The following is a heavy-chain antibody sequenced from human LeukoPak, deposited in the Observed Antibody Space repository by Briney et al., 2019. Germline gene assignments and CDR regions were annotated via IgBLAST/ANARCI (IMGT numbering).Heavy chain of an antibody. D-gene: IGHD4-11*01. CDR3: ARAAQIRDYSSNY. J-gene: IGHJ4*02. CDR2: FDPEDGET. CDR1: GYTLTELS. Sequence: GASVKVSCKVSGYTLTELSMHWVRQAPGKGLEWMGGFDPEDGETIYAQKFQGRVTMTRDTSTSTVYMELSSLRSEDTAVYYCARAAQIRDYSSNYWGQGTLVTVSS. V-gene: IGHV1-24*01.